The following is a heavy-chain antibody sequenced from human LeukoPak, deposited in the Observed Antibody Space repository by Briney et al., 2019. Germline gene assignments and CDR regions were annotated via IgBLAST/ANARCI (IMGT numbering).Heavy chain of an antibody. D-gene: IGHD2-21*01. CDR3: ARLWGSVSGYFDY. J-gene: IGHJ4*02. V-gene: IGHV3-33*01. Sequence: GGSLRLSCAVSGYTFSSHGMHWVRQAPGKGLEWVAAIWYDGSDKYYADSVKGRFTISRDNSKNMLYLQMDSLRAEDTALYYCARLWGSVSGYFDYWGQGTLVTVSS. CDR2: IWYDGSDK. CDR1: GYTFSSHG.